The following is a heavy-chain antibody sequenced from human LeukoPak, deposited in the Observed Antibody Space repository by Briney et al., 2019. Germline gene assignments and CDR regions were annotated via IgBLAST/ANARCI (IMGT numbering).Heavy chain of an antibody. V-gene: IGHV1-69*13. J-gene: IGHJ6*02. Sequence: ASVKVSCKASVGTFSSYAIGWVRQAPGQGLEWMGGIIPIFGTANYAQKFQGRVTITADESTSTAYMELSSLRSEDTAVYYCARGPRGPDSSRVGRYYYYGMDVWGQGTTVTVSS. D-gene: IGHD3-10*01. CDR2: IIPIFGTA. CDR1: VGTFSSYA. CDR3: ARGPRGPDSSRVGRYYYYGMDV.